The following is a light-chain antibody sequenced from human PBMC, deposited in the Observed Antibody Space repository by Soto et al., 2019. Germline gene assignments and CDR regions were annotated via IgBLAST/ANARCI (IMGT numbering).Light chain of an antibody. J-gene: IGKJ1*01. CDR2: SAS. CDR1: QTVSNN. Sequence: DIVMTQSPATLSVSPGDRVTLSCRGSQTVSNNLAWYQQKPGQAPRLLISSASTRATGVPGRFSGSGSGTDFPLTSSSLQSEDVAVYYCQHYYKSPPTFGQGTKVEI. V-gene: IGKV3-15*01. CDR3: QHYYKSPPT.